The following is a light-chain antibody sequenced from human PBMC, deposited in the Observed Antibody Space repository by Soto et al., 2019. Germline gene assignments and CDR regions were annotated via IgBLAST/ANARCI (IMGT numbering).Light chain of an antibody. V-gene: IGKV3-15*01. CDR3: QHYNSWPRT. J-gene: IGKJ1*01. CDR1: QSVSSN. CDR2: GAS. Sequence: EMVMTQSPATLSVSPGERATLSCRASQSVSSNLAWYQQKPGQAPSLLIYGASTRATGVPARFSGSGSATEFTLTISSLQSEDFAVYHCQHYNSWPRTFGQGTKVESK.